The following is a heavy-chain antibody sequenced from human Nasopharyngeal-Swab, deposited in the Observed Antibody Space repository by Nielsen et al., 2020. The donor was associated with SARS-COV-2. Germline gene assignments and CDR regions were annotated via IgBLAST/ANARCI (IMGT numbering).Heavy chain of an antibody. CDR1: GFTFSSYD. V-gene: IGHV3-13*04. Sequence: GESLKISCAASGFTFSSYDMHWVRQATGKGLEWVSAIGTAGDTYYPGSVKGRFTISRDNSKNMLYLQMISLRADDTTVYYCAKAYSYGSGSSYATFDSWGQGTLVTVSS. D-gene: IGHD3-10*01. J-gene: IGHJ4*02. CDR2: IGTAGDT. CDR3: AKAYSYGSGSSYATFDS.